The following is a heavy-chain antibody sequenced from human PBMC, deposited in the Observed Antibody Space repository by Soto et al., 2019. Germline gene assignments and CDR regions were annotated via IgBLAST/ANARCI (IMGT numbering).Heavy chain of an antibody. CDR1: GGSFSGYY. CDR2: INHSGST. Sequence: QVQLQQWGAGLLKPSETLSLTCAVYGGSFSGYYWSWIRQPPGKGLEWIGEINHSGSTNYNQSLKSRVTISVDTSKNQFSLKLSSVTAADTAVYYCARGRKTFWSGYYTGYYYYYMDVWGKGTTVTVSS. D-gene: IGHD3-3*01. CDR3: ARGRKTFWSGYYTGYYYYYMDV. J-gene: IGHJ6*03. V-gene: IGHV4-34*01.